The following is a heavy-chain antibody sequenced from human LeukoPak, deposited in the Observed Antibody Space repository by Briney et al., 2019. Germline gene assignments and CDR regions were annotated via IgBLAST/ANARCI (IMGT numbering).Heavy chain of an antibody. CDR2: ISYDGSNK. V-gene: IGHV3-30*18. Sequence: GRSLRLSCAASGFTFSSYGMHWVRQAPGKGLEWVAVISYDGSNKYYADSVKGRFTISRDNSKNTLYLQMNSLRAEDTAVYYCAKDLRGLYSDQVAFDIWGQGTMVTVSS. D-gene: IGHD2-2*02. J-gene: IGHJ3*02. CDR1: GFTFSSYG. CDR3: AKDLRGLYSDQVAFDI.